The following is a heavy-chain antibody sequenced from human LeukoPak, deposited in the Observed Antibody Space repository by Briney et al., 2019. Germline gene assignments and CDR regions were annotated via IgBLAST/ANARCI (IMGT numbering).Heavy chain of an antibody. CDR3: ARDESGDNDAFDI. V-gene: IGHV3-21*01. D-gene: IGHD2-21*01. CDR1: GFTFSSYA. CDR2: IIGSSNYI. J-gene: IGHJ3*02. Sequence: PGGSLRLSCAASGFTFSSYAMNWVRLAPGKGLEWVSSIIGSSNYIYYADSVKGRFTISRGNAKNSLYLQMNSPRVEDTAVYYCARDESGDNDAFDIWGRGTMVTVSS.